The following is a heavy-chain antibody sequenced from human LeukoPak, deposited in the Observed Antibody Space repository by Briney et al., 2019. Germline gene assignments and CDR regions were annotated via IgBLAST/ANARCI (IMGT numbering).Heavy chain of an antibody. CDR3: ARTIATGHFQH. D-gene: IGHD3-9*01. Sequence: GGSLRLSCAASGFTFSSYSMNWVRQAPGKGLEWVSSISSSSSYIYYADSVKGRLTISRDNAKNSLYLQMNSLRAEDTAVYYCARTIATGHFQHWGQGTLVTVSS. V-gene: IGHV3-21*01. CDR1: GFTFSSYS. CDR2: ISSSSSYI. J-gene: IGHJ1*01.